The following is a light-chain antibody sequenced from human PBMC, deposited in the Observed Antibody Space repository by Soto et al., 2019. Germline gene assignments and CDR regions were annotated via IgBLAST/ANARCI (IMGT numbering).Light chain of an antibody. CDR3: MQGTHRPIT. J-gene: IGKJ4*01. CDR1: QSLSYSDGNIY. V-gene: IGKV2-30*01. CDR2: KVF. Sequence: DVVMTQSPLSLPVTLRQPASISCWSSQSLSYSDGNIYLNWFHQRPGQSPRRLIYKVFNRDSGVPDRFSGSGSGTDFTLKISRVEAENVGIYYCMQGTHRPITFGGGTKVDIK.